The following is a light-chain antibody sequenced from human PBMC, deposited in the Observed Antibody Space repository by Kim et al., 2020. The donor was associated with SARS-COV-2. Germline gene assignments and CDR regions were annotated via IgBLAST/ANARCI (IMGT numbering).Light chain of an antibody. Sequence: SYELTQPPSVSVSPGQTASITCSGDELGTKYASWYQQKPGQSPVLVMYQDTKRPSGVPERFSGSNSGNTATLTISETQAMDEALYYCQAWDSSTGVFGGGTKLTVL. CDR2: QDT. V-gene: IGLV3-1*01. CDR1: ELGTKY. J-gene: IGLJ3*02. CDR3: QAWDSSTGV.